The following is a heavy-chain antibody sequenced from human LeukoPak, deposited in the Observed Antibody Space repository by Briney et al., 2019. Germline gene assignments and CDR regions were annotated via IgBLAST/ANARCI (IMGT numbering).Heavy chain of an antibody. J-gene: IGHJ4*01. CDR1: EFTFSNYA. Sequence: GGSLRLSCAASEFTFSNYALHWVRQAPGKGLQWVAVISYDGNTIHYADSVKGRYIISRDTSKNTLYLQMNSLRAEDTAVYYCAASLPNIVVVPATKGPFGYWGQGALVTVSS. CDR2: ISYDGNTI. CDR3: AASLPNIVVVPATKGPFGY. V-gene: IGHV3-30-3*01. D-gene: IGHD2-2*01.